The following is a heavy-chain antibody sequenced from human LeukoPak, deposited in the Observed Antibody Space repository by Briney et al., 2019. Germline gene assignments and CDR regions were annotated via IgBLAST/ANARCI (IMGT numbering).Heavy chain of an antibody. CDR3: ARDSSGYYHWFDP. V-gene: IGHV4-4*07. CDR2: ISGSGTI. Sequence: SETLSLTCTVSGGSINSYWSWIRQPAGKGLEWIGRISGSGTITYNPALQSRLSISIDTSKNQFSLKLTSVTAADTAVYYCARDSSGYYHWFDPWGQGTLVTVSS. CDR1: GGSINSY. J-gene: IGHJ5*02. D-gene: IGHD3-22*01.